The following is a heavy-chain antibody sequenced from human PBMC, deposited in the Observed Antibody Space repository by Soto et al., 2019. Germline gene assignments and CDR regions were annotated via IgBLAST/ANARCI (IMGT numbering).Heavy chain of an antibody. CDR3: ARGRRLDFWSGYSFYYYYGMDV. CDR1: GGSFSGYY. Sequence: KTSETLSLTCAVYGGSFSGYYWSWIRQPPGKGLEWIGEINHSGSTNYNPSLKSRVTISVDTSKNQFSLKLSSVTAADTAVYYCARGRRLDFWSGYSFYYYYGMDVWGQGTTVTVSS. D-gene: IGHD3-3*01. CDR2: INHSGST. V-gene: IGHV4-34*01. J-gene: IGHJ6*02.